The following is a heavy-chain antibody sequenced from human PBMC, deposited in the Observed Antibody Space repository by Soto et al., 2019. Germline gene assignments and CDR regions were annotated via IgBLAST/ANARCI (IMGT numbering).Heavy chain of an antibody. J-gene: IGHJ4*02. CDR1: GFIFNNYA. V-gene: IGHV1-18*04. CDR3: ATAGNYDSSGRDF. D-gene: IGHD3-22*01. Sequence: ASVKVSCKAFGFIFNNYAISWVRQAPGQGLEWMGWISANSGNTNYTQKLQGRVTMTTDTSTSTAYMELRSLRSDDTAVYYCATAGNYDSSGRDFWGQGTLVTVSS. CDR2: ISANSGNT.